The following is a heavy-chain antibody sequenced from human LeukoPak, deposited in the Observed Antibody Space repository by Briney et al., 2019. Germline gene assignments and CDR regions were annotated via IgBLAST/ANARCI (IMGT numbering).Heavy chain of an antibody. J-gene: IGHJ6*02. CDR1: GNSISNYA. Sequence: SVKVSCKASGNSISNYAVSWVRQAPGQGFEWMGGIIPIFGTADYAQKFQGRVTITADESTSTAYMELSSLRSEDTAVYYCARDELRGIAVAGTNRYYYYGMDVWGQGTTVTVSS. CDR2: IIPIFGTA. D-gene: IGHD6-19*01. CDR3: ARDELRGIAVAGTNRYYYYGMDV. V-gene: IGHV1-69*13.